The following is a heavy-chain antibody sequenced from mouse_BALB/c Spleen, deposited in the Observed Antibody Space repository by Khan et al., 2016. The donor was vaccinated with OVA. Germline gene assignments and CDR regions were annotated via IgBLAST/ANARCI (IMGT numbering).Heavy chain of an antibody. J-gene: IGHJ4*01. CDR1: GFSLTNYG. Sequence: VQLQESGPGLVAPSQSLSITCTISGFSLTNYGIHWVRQPPGKGRVWLVVIWSDGSTNYNSALKSRLTISKDNSKSHVFLKMNSHQTDDTAVYFCARQPYYHYNIMVYWGQGTSVTVSS. CDR2: IWSDGST. D-gene: IGHD2-10*01. V-gene: IGHV2-6-1*01. CDR3: ARQPYYHYNIMVY.